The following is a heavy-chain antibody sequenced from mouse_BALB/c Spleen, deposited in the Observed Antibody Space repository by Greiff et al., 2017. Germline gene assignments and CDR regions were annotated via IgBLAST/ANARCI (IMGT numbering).Heavy chain of an antibody. CDR1: GFTFSSYA. J-gene: IGHJ3*01. V-gene: IGHV5-6-5*01. CDR2: ISSGGST. CDR3: ARDVWFAY. Sequence: EVNVVESGGGLVKPGGSLKLSCAASGFTFSSYAMSWVRQTPEKRLEWVASISSGGSTYYPDSVKGRFTISRDNARNILYLQMSSLRSEDTAMYYCARDVWFAYWGQGTLVTVSA.